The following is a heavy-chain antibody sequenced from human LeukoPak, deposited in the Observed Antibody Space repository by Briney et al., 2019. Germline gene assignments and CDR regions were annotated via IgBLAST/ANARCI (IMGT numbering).Heavy chain of an antibody. Sequence: GGSLRLSCAASGFTFSSYGMHWVRQAPGKGLEWVAVISYDGSNKYYADSVKGRFTISRDNAKNSLYLQMNSLRAEDTAVYYCARWNTYGLQYWGQGTLVTVSS. CDR2: ISYDGSNK. D-gene: IGHD1/OR15-1a*01. J-gene: IGHJ4*02. V-gene: IGHV3-30*03. CDR1: GFTFSSYG. CDR3: ARWNTYGLQY.